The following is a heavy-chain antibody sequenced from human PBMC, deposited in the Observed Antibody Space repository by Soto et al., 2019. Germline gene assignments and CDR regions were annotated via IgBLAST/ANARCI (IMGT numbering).Heavy chain of an antibody. J-gene: IGHJ5*02. D-gene: IGHD6-25*01. CDR1: GYTFTGRF. CDR2: VNPNTGLT. Sequence: ASVKVSCKASGYTFTGRFTHWVRQAPGQGLEWMGWVNPNTGLTKYAQKFRDRVTMARDTSINTAYMELSGLTSDDTAVYYCTTLRLDPWGQGTLVTVSS. CDR3: TTLRLDP. V-gene: IGHV1-2*02.